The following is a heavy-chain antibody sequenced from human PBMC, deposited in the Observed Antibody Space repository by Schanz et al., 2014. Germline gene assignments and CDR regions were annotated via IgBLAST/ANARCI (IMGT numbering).Heavy chain of an antibody. D-gene: IGHD1-26*01. CDR1: GFTFSSHS. CDR2: ISGSGNTI. CDR3: ARRYSGRYCFDY. Sequence: EVQLVESGGGLVQPGGSLSLSCAASGFTFSSHSMNWVRQAPGQGLEWLSYISGSGNTIYYADSVKGRFTISRDNAKNSLSLQMDRLRDEDTAVYYCARRYSGRYCFDYWGQGTLVAVSS. J-gene: IGHJ4*02. V-gene: IGHV3-48*02.